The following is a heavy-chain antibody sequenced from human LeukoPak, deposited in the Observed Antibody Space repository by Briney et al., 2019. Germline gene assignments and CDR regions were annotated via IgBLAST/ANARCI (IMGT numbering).Heavy chain of an antibody. CDR3: ARHNSGGYYGAFDY. CDR2: IYHSGTT. V-gene: IGHV4-38-2*01. J-gene: IGHJ4*02. D-gene: IGHD1-26*01. Sequence: SETLSLTCAVSGYSISSANYWGWIRQPPGKGLEWVGSIYHSGTTFYNPSLKSRVTISIDTSKNQFSLKLTSVTAADTALYYCARHNSGGYYGAFDYWGRGTLVTVSS. CDR1: GYSISSANY.